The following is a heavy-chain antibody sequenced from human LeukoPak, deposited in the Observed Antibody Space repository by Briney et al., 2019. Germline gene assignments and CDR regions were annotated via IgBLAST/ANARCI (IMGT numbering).Heavy chain of an antibody. CDR3: VRDRSGSYPYYFDF. CDR1: GFTFSSYS. Sequence: GGSLRLSCAASGFTFSSYSMNWVRQAPGQGLDWVSSISSRSAYISYADSVEGRFTISRDNAKNSLYLEMNSLRAEDTAVYFCVRDRSGSYPYYFDFWGQGTLVTASS. D-gene: IGHD1-26*01. CDR2: ISSRSAYI. V-gene: IGHV3-21*01. J-gene: IGHJ4*02.